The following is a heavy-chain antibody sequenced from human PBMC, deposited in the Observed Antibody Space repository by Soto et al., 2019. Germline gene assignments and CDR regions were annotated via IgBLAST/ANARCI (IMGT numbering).Heavy chain of an antibody. V-gene: IGHV3-30*03. CDR2: ISFDGRNT. Sequence: PGGSLRLSCAASGFTFNNYGMHWVRQAPGKGLEWVVVISFDGRNTYYADSVKGRFTISRDNSKNTLYLQMNSLRAEDTAVYYCARELDGIDVWGQGTTVTVSS. CDR1: GFTFNNYG. CDR3: ARELDGIDV. J-gene: IGHJ6*02.